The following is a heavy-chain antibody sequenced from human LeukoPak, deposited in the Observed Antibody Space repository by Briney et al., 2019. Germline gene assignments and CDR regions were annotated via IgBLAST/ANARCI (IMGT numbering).Heavy chain of an antibody. CDR2: IKQDGSEK. Sequence: GGSLRLSCAASGFTFSSYWMTWVRQAPGKGLEWVANIKQDGSEKYYVDSVKGRFTISRDNAKNSLYLQMNSLRAEDTAVYYCARSGFGELLFDYWGQGTLSPSPQ. CDR3: ARSGFGELLFDY. V-gene: IGHV3-7*01. J-gene: IGHJ4*02. D-gene: IGHD3-10*01. CDR1: GFTFSSYW.